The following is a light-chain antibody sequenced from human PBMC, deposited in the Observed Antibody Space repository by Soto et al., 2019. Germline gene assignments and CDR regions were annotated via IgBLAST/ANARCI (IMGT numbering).Light chain of an antibody. CDR2: EVS. V-gene: IGLV2-14*01. Sequence: QSALTQPASVSGSPGQSITISCTGTSSDVGGYNYVSWYQQHPGKAPKLMIYEVSNRPSGVSNRFSGSKSGNTASLTISGPQAEDGSDYYCSSYTSSSPPGHVLFGGGTKLPVL. CDR3: SSYTSSSPPGHVL. J-gene: IGLJ2*01. CDR1: SSDVGGYNY.